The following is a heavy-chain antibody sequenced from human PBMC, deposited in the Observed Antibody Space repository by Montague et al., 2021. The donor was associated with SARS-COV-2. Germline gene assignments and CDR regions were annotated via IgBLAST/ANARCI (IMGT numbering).Heavy chain of an antibody. CDR3: ARGMFSGTPFAPFDS. CDR2: VTPYNGNT. CDR1: GYTFRSYS. V-gene: IGHV1-18*01. Sequence: SVKVSCKASGYTFRSYSINWARQAPGHGLEWMGWVTPYNGNTNYEETFQGRVTMTADTSTDTAYMELRSLKSDDTALYYCARGMFSGTPFAPFDSWGQGTLVTVSS. D-gene: IGHD1-26*01. J-gene: IGHJ5*01.